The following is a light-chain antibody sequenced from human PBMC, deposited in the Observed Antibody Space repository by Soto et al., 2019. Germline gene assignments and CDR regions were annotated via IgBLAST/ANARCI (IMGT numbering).Light chain of an antibody. CDR2: DAY. Sequence: EFVLTQSPATLSLSPGERATLSCRASLSVGRYLAWYQQKPGQAPRLLIYDAYNRATGIPARFSGSGSGTDFTLTISSLEPEDFAVYYCQQSSQWPPITFGQGTRLEIK. CDR1: LSVGRY. V-gene: IGKV3-11*01. CDR3: QQSSQWPPIT. J-gene: IGKJ5*01.